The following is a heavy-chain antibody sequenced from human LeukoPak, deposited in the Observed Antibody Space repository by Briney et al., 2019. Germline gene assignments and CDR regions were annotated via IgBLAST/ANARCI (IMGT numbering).Heavy chain of an antibody. CDR2: TYYRSKWYN. V-gene: IGHV6-1*01. CDR3: ARVARTIFGVGMDV. CDR1: GDSVSSNSAA. J-gene: IGHJ6*04. Sequence: SQTLSLTCAISGDSVSSNSAAWNWIRQSPSRGLEWLGRTYYRSKWYNDYAVSVKSRITINPDTSRNQFSLQLNSVTPEDTAVYYCARVARTIFGVGMDVWGKGTTVTVSS. D-gene: IGHD3-3*01.